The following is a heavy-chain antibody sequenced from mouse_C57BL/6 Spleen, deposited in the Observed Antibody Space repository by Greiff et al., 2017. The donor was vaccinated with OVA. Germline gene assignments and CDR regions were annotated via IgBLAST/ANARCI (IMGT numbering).Heavy chain of an antibody. Sequence: VQLQQSGPELVKPGASVKISCKASGYAFSSSWMNWVKQRPGKGLEWIGRIYPGDGDTNYNGMFKGKATLTADKSSSTAYMQRSSLTYEDSAVYFCTRSYYGSRSWLAYWGQGTLVTVSA. CDR2: IYPGDGDT. J-gene: IGHJ3*01. CDR1: GYAFSSSW. V-gene: IGHV1-82*01. CDR3: TRSYYGSRSWLAY. D-gene: IGHD1-1*01.